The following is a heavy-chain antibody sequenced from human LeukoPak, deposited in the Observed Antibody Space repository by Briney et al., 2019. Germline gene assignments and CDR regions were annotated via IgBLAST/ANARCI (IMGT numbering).Heavy chain of an antibody. Sequence: GRSLRLSCAASGFTFSSYGMHWVRQAPGKGLEWVAVIWYDGSNKYYADSVKGRFTISRDNSKNTLYLQMNSLRAEDTAVYYCARGPRNYGGRLDYWGQGTLVTVSS. CDR2: IWYDGSNK. CDR1: GFTFSSYG. J-gene: IGHJ4*02. V-gene: IGHV3-33*01. D-gene: IGHD4-23*01. CDR3: ARGPRNYGGRLDY.